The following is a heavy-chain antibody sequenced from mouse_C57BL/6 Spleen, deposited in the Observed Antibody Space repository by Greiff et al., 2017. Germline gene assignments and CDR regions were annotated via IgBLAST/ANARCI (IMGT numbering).Heavy chain of an antibody. V-gene: IGHV8-8*01. Sequence: QVTLKVSGPGILQPSQTLSLTCSFSGFSLSTFGMGVGWIRQPSGKGLEWLAHIWWDDDKYYHPALKSRLTISKDTSKNQVFLKSANVYTADTATYYCARIEFYGSSPYFDYWGQGTTLTVSS. D-gene: IGHD1-1*01. CDR3: ARIEFYGSSPYFDY. J-gene: IGHJ2*01. CDR1: GFSLSTFGMG. CDR2: IWWDDDK.